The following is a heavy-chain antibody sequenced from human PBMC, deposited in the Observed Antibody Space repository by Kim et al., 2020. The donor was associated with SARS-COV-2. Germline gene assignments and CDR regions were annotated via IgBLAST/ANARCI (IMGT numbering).Heavy chain of an antibody. CDR2: GSKK. CDR3: AKAEAYDY. J-gene: IGHJ4*02. V-gene: IGHV3-30*02. Sequence: GSKKYYAASVEGRLTISNKNSKNRLYLQMNSLGAEETAVYYCAKAEAYDYWGQGTLVTVSS.